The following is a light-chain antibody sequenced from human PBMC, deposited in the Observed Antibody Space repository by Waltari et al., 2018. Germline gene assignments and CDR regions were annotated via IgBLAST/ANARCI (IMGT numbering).Light chain of an antibody. V-gene: IGKV3-11*01. CDR1: QSVSNY. Sequence: ETVLTQSPDNPSLPPGERATLSCRASQSVSNYLAWYQQKPGQAPRLLIYGASNRATGIPARFSGSGSVTDFTLTISSLEPEDFAVYYCQQRSNWPLTFGGGTKVEIK. CDR2: GAS. J-gene: IGKJ4*01. CDR3: QQRSNWPLT.